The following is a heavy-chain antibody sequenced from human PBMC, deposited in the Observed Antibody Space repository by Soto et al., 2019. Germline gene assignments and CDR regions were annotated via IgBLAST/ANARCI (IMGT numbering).Heavy chain of an antibody. CDR2: IKQDGSEK. CDR1: EFTFSSYW. D-gene: IGHD4-17*01. V-gene: IGHV3-7*01. CDR3: ARLYGDYAYYYYGMDV. Sequence: EVQLVESGGGLVQPGGSLRLSCAASEFTFSSYWMSWVRQAPGKGLEWVANIKQDGSEKYYGGSVKGRFTISRDNAKNSLYLQMNSLRADDTAVYYCARLYGDYAYYYYGMDVWGQGTTVTVSS. J-gene: IGHJ6*02.